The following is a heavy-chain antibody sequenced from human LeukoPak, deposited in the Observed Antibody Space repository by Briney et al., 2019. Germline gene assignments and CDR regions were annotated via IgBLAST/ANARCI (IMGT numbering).Heavy chain of an antibody. J-gene: IGHJ3*02. V-gene: IGHV4-59*01. D-gene: IGHD6-13*01. CDR2: IYYSGST. Sequence: PSETLSLTCTVSGGSISSYYWSWIRQPPGEGLEWIGYIYYSGSTNYNPSLKSRVTISVDTSKNQFSLKLSSVTAADTAVYYCAREMTYSSSWYIPGAFDIWGQGTMVTVSS. CDR1: GGSISSYY. CDR3: AREMTYSSSWYIPGAFDI.